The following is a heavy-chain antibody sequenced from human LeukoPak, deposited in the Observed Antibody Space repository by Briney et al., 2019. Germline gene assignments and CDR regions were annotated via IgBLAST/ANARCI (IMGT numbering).Heavy chain of an antibody. CDR3: ARGGAAAGREDFDY. J-gene: IGHJ4*02. CDR1: GGSISSGSYY. V-gene: IGHV4-61*02. Sequence: PSETPSLTCTVSGGSISSGSYYWSWIRQPAGKGLEWIGRIYTSGSTNYNPSLKSRVTISVDTSKNQCSLKLSSVTAADTAVYYCARGGAAAGREDFDYWGQGTLVTVSS. D-gene: IGHD6-13*01. CDR2: IYTSGST.